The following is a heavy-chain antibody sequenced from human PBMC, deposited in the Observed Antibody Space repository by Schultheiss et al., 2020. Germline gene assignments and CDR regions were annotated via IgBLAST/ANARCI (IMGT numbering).Heavy chain of an antibody. CDR3: AREYSSNYFWYFDL. Sequence: SETLSLTCSVSGGSINSGGYSWSWIRQPPGKGLEWIGYIYHSGSTYYNPSLKSRATISVDRSKNQFSLKLSSVTAADTAVYYCAREYSSNYFWYFDLLGRGTLVTVSS. V-gene: IGHV4-30-2*01. J-gene: IGHJ2*01. D-gene: IGHD6-13*01. CDR2: IYHSGST. CDR1: GGSINSGGYS.